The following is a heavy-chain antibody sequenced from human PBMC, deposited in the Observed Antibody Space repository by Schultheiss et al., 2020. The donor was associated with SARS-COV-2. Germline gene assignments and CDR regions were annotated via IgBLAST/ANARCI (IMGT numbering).Heavy chain of an antibody. V-gene: IGHV4-59*02. J-gene: IGHJ5*02. CDR2: IYYSGST. D-gene: IGHD3-10*02. Sequence: SETLSLTCTVSGGSVSSNYWSWIRQPPGKGLEWIGYIYYSGSTNYNPSLKSRVTISVDTSKNQFSLKLSSVTAADTAVYYCARAMFGNLRWFDPWGQGTLVTVSS. CDR1: GGSVSSNY. CDR3: ARAMFGNLRWFDP.